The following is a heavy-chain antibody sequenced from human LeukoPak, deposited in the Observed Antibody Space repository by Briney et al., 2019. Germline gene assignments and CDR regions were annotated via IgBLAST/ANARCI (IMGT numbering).Heavy chain of an antibody. CDR2: ISSSSSYI. CDR3: ARATSYSTVTTYFDY. J-gene: IGHJ4*02. Sequence: GGSLRLSCAASGFTFSSYSMNWVRQAPGKGLEWVSSISSSSSYIYYADSVKGRFTISRDNSKNTLYLQMNSLRAEDTAVYYCARATSYSTVTTYFDYWGQGTLVTVSS. CDR1: GFTFSSYS. V-gene: IGHV3-21*01. D-gene: IGHD4-4*01.